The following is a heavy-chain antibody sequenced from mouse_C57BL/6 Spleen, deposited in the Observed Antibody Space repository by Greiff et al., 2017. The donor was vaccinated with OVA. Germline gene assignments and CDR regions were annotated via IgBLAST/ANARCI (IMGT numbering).Heavy chain of an antibody. D-gene: IGHD1-1*01. CDR3: ARDSSYPYAMDY. CDR1: GYAFSSSW. J-gene: IGHJ4*01. CDR2: IYPGDGDT. V-gene: IGHV1-82*01. Sequence: QVQLQQSGPELVKPGASVKISCKASGYAFSSSWMNWVKQRPGKGLEWIGRIYPGDGDTKYNGKFKGKATLTADKSSSTAYMQLSSLTSEDSAVYFCARDSSYPYAMDYWGQGTSVTVSS.